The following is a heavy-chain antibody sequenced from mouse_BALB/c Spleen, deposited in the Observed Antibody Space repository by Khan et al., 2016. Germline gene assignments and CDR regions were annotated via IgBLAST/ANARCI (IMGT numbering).Heavy chain of an antibody. CDR1: GYTFTNYV. Sequence: VQLQQSGPELVKPGASVKMSCKASGYTFTNYVMHWVKQKPGQGLEWIGYINPYNAGTKYNEKFKGKATLTSDRSSSTAYMELSSLTSEASAVYSCARDYYGYDFDYWGQGTTLTVSS. V-gene: IGHV1S136*01. D-gene: IGHD2-2*01. CDR3: ARDYYGYDFDY. CDR2: INPYNAGT. J-gene: IGHJ2*01.